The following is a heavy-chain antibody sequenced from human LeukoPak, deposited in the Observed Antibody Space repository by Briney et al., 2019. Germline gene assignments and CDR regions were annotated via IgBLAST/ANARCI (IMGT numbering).Heavy chain of an antibody. CDR2: ISATTGTT. J-gene: IGHJ4*02. CDR3: ATKTSYGDRYFDY. V-gene: IGHV3-23*01. D-gene: IGHD4-17*01. Sequence: GGSLRLSCAASGFTFSSYAMSWIRQAPGKGLEWLSAISATTGTTFYADSVKGRFTISRDNSKNALYLQMNNLRAEDTAVYYCATKTSYGDRYFDYWGQGTLVPVSS. CDR1: GFTFSSYA.